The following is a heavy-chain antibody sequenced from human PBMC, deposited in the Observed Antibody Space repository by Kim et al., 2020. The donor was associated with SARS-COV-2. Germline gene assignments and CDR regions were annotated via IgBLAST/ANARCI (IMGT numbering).Heavy chain of an antibody. V-gene: IGHV1-8*01. Sequence: GYAQKFQGRVTMTRNTSISTAYMELSSLRSEDTAVYYCAIRYDRAKAMDVWGQGTTVTVSS. J-gene: IGHJ6*02. CDR3: AIRYDRAKAMDV. D-gene: IGHD3-22*01.